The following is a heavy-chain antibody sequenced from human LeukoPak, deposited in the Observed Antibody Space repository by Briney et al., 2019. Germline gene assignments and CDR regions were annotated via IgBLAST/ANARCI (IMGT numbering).Heavy chain of an antibody. CDR2: IYSGGST. D-gene: IGHD2-15*01. Sequence: GGSLRLSCAASGFSFSGFWMSWIRQAPGKGLEWVSVIYSGGSTYYADSVKGRFTISRDKSKNTLYLQMNSLRAEDTAVYYCASTQRGDYFDYWGQGTLVTVSS. J-gene: IGHJ4*02. CDR3: ASTQRGDYFDY. V-gene: IGHV3-66*01. CDR1: GFSFSGFW.